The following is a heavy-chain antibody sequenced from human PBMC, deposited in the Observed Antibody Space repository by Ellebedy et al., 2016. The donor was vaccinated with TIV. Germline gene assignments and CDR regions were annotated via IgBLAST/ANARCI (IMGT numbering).Heavy chain of an antibody. D-gene: IGHD1-1*01. CDR3: SRQTVSCHDY. V-gene: IGHV3-73*01. J-gene: IGHJ4*02. CDR1: GFTLADSH. Sequence: GESLKISCAASGFTLADSHMHWVRQAPGKGLEWLGHTRNKRDSNAIAYAASVEGRFTISRDDSNNMVFLQLDSLQTEDTAVYYCSRQTVSCHDYWGQGTRVTVSS. CDR2: TRNKRDSNAI.